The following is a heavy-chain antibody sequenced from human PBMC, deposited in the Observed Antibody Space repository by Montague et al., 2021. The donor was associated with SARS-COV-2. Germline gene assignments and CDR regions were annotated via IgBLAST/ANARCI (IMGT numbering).Heavy chain of an antibody. CDR3: ARWTLRNAFDI. CDR2: ISSSGDTI. CDR1: GFIFSETY. J-gene: IGHJ3*02. V-gene: IGHV3-11*01. D-gene: IGHD4-17*01. Sequence: SLRLSCAASGFIFSETYMRWVRQAPGKGLEWLSYISSSGDTIYYADSVKGRFTVSRDNARKSLDLQMNSLRVEDTAVYYCARWTLRNAFDIWGQGAMVTVSS.